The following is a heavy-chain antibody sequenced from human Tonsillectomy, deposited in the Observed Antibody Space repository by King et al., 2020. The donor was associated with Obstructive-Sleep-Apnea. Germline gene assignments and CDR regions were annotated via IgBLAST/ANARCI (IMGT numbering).Heavy chain of an antibody. V-gene: IGHV3-64D*06. J-gene: IGHJ4*02. CDR1: GFTFSSYA. D-gene: IGHD3-3*01. CDR2: ISSNGGST. Sequence: QLVQSGGGLVQPGGSLRLSCSASGFTFSSYAMHWVRQAPGKGLEYVSAISSNGGSTYYADSVKGRLPISRDNSKNTLYLKMSSLSAEDTAVYYCATYYDFWSGYYFFDYWGQGTLVTVSS. CDR3: ATYYDFWSGYYFFDY.